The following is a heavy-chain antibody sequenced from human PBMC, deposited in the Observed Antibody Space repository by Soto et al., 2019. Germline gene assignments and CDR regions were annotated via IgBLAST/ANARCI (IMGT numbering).Heavy chain of an antibody. D-gene: IGHD6-13*01. CDR1: GFTFSSYW. J-gene: IGHJ6*02. V-gene: IGHV3-7*03. CDR2: IKQDGSEK. CDR3: GRVGSSWYKGQRMDV. Sequence: PGGSLRLSCAASGFTFSSYWMSWVRQAPGKGLEWVANIKQDGSEKYYVDSVKGRFTISRDNAKNSLYLQMNSLRAEDTAEYYCGRVGSSWYKGQRMDVWGQGTTVTVSS.